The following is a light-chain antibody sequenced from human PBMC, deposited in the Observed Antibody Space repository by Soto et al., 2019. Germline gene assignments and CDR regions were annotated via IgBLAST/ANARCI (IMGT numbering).Light chain of an antibody. J-gene: IGKJ1*01. CDR1: LSVGTN. Sequence: VMTQSPATLSVSPGERATLSCRASLSVGTNLAWYQQKPGQPPRLLIYGATTRATGIPVRFSGSGSGTDFTLTISSLQSEDFAVYYCQHHNNWPPGTFGQGTRVEIK. CDR2: GAT. V-gene: IGKV3-15*01. CDR3: QHHNNWPPGT.